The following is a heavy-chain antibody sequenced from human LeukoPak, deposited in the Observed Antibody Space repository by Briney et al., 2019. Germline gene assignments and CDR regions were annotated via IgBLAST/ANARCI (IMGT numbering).Heavy chain of an antibody. D-gene: IGHD2-2*02. CDR3: AKDNLYYQLLYGGGYFDY. Sequence: GGSLRLSCAASGFTFSSYWMHWVRQAPGKGLVWVSRINSDGSSTSYADSVKGRFTISRDNAKNTLYLQMNSLRAKDTAVYYCAKDNLYYQLLYGGGYFDYWGQGTLVTVSS. V-gene: IGHV3-74*01. CDR2: INSDGSST. CDR1: GFTFSSYW. J-gene: IGHJ4*02.